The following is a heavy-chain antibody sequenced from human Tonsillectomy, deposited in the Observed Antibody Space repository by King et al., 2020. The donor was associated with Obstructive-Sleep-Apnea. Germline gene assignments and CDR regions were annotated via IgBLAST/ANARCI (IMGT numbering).Heavy chain of an antibody. D-gene: IGHD3-22*01. J-gene: IGHJ4*02. CDR1: GFTFSSYA. CDR3: AKEVYYYDSSGYSAPFDY. V-gene: IGHV3-23*04. CDR2: MSGSVGST. Sequence: VQLVESGGGLVQPGGSLRLSCAASGFTFSSYAMSWVRHAPGKGLEWVSTMSGSVGSTYYADSFKGRFTNSRDNSKNTLYLQMNSLRAEDTAVYYCAKEVYYYDSSGYSAPFDYWGQGTLVTVSS.